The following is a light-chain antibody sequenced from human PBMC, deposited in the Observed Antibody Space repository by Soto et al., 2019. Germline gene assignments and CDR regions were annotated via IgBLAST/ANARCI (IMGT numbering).Light chain of an antibody. CDR1: QSVGSD. V-gene: IGKV3-15*01. CDR3: QHYNNRPLT. J-gene: IGKJ4*01. CDR2: GAS. Sequence: EIVMTQSPATLSVSPGERATLYCRASQSVGSDLAWYHHKPGQAPRLLIYGASTRATGIPVRFSGSGSGTEFTLTISSLQSEDFAVYYCQHYNNRPLTFGGGTKVDI.